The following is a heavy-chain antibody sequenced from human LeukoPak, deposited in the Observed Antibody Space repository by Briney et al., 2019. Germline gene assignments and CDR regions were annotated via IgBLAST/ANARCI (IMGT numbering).Heavy chain of an antibody. CDR1: GFTFNSNW. CDR3: ARDKYYDRYFDC. J-gene: IGHJ4*02. V-gene: IGHV3-7*01. CDR2: IKQDGSEK. Sequence: GGSLRLSCVGSGFTFNSNWMSWVRQAPGQGLKWVANIKQDGSEKLYVTSVKGRFTISRDKAKNSVSLQMNSLRVEDTAVCYCARDKYYDRYFDCWGQGALVTVPS. D-gene: IGHD3-22*01.